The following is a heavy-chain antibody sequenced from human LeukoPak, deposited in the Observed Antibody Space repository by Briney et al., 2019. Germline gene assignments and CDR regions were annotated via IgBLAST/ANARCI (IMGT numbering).Heavy chain of an antibody. Sequence: SETLSLTCAVYGGSFSGYYWSWIRQPPGEGLEWIGEINHSGSTNYNPSLKSRVTISVDTSKNQFSLKLSSVTAADTAVYYCARVKRITMIVVVTKEYYFDYWGQGTLVTVSS. CDR3: ARVKRITMIVVVTKEYYFDY. V-gene: IGHV4-34*01. CDR2: INHSGST. D-gene: IGHD3-22*01. J-gene: IGHJ4*02. CDR1: GGSFSGYY.